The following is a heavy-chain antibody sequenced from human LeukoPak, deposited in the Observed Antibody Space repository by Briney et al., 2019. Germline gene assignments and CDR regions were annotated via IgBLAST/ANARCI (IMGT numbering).Heavy chain of an antibody. CDR2: ISYDGSNK. CDR1: GFTFSSYA. CDR3: ARGYYDFWNGMDV. J-gene: IGHJ6*02. V-gene: IGHV3-30-3*01. D-gene: IGHD3-3*01. Sequence: PGGSLRLSCAASGFTFSSYAMHWVRQAPGKGLEGVAVISYDGSNKYYADSVKGRFTISRDNSKNTLYLQTNSLRAEDTAVYYCARGYYDFWNGMDVWGQGTTVTVSS.